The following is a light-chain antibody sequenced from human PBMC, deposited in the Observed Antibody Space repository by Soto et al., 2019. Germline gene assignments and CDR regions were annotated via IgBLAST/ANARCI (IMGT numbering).Light chain of an antibody. V-gene: IGLV2-8*01. Sequence: QSALTQPPSASGSPGQSVTISCIGTSSDVGGYNYVSWYQQHPGKAPKLMIYEVSKRPSGVPDRFSGSKSGNTASLTVSGLQAEDEGDYYCSSDAASQNLGAFGGGTKVTVL. J-gene: IGLJ2*01. CDR1: SSDVGGYNY. CDR3: SSDAASQNLGA. CDR2: EVS.